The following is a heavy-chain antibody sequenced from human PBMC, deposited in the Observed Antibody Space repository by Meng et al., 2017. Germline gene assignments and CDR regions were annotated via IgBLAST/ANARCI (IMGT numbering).Heavy chain of an antibody. D-gene: IGHD3-16*01. Sequence: QVHLVQSGGEVKKPGASGKVSCKASGYTFTSYGISWVRQAPGQGLEWMGWISAYNGNTNYAQKFQGRVTMTRDTSISTAYMELSRLRSDDTAVYYCARSERYVLGFDYWGQGTLVTVSS. V-gene: IGHV1-18*01. CDR1: GYTFTSYG. CDR3: ARSERYVLGFDY. J-gene: IGHJ4*02. CDR2: ISAYNGNT.